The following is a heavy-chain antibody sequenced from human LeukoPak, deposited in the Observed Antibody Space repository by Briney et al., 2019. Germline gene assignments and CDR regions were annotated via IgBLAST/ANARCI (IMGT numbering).Heavy chain of an antibody. J-gene: IGHJ4*02. D-gene: IGHD3-22*01. CDR2: IYYSGST. CDR1: GGSINSGDYY. CDR3: ARAVRYYDSSGYPSAIVPYYFDY. Sequence: SQTLSLTCTVSGGSINSGDYYWSWIRQPPGKGLEWIGYIYYSGSTYYNPSLKSRVTISVDTSKNQFSLKLSSVTAADTAVYYCARAVRYYDSSGYPSAIVPYYFDYWGQGTLVTVSS. V-gene: IGHV4-30-4*01.